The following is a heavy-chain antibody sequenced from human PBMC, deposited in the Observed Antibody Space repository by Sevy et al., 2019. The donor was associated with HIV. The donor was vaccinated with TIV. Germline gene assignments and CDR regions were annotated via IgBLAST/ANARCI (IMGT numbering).Heavy chain of an antibody. J-gene: IGHJ6*02. V-gene: IGHV3-30*04. Sequence: GEPLKISCAASGFTFSSYAMHWVRQAPGKGLEWVAVISYDGSNKYYADSVKGRFTISRDNSKNTLYLQMNSLRAEDTAVYYCARVPGYCSGGSCGIDVWGQGTTVTVSS. D-gene: IGHD2-15*01. CDR3: ARVPGYCSGGSCGIDV. CDR1: GFTFSSYA. CDR2: ISYDGSNK.